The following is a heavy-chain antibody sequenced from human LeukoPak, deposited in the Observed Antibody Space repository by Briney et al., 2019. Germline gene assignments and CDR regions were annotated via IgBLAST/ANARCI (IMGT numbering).Heavy chain of an antibody. CDR2: INHSGST. CDR3: ARGLPVVVVTAAYYCYGMDV. V-gene: IGHV4-34*01. Sequence: SGTLSLTCAVYGGSFCGFYWSCIRQPPGKGLEWIGEINHSGSTNYNPSLKSRVTISVYTSKNQFSLKLSSVTAADTAVYSCARGLPVVVVTAAYYCYGMDVWGQGTTVTVSS. D-gene: IGHD2-2*01. J-gene: IGHJ6*02. CDR1: GGSFCGFY.